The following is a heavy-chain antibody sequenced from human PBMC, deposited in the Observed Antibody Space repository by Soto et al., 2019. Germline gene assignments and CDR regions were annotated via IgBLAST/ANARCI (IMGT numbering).Heavy chain of an antibody. V-gene: IGHV4-30-4*01. CDR2: IYYSGNT. Sequence: SETLSLTCTVSGGSTSSDNYWSWIRQPPGKGLEWIGHIYYSGNTDYNPSLKSRLAISIDTSKNQFSLKLSSVTAADTAVYFCAREGGESSDGLYYFDSWGQGSLVTAPQ. D-gene: IGHD3-16*01. CDR1: GGSTSSDNY. CDR3: AREGGESSDGLYYFDS. J-gene: IGHJ4*02.